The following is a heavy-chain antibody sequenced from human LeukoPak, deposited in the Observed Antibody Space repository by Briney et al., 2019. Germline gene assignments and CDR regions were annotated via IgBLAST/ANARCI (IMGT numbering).Heavy chain of an antibody. Sequence: SETLSLTCAVYGGSFGGYYWSWIRQSPGKGLEWIGEINHSGSTNYNPSLKSRVTISVDTSKNQFSLKLSSVTAADTAVYYCARTTKYQFKWAGFDPWGQGTLVTVSS. V-gene: IGHV4-34*01. D-gene: IGHD2-2*01. CDR2: INHSGST. CDR3: ARTTKYQFKWAGFDP. J-gene: IGHJ5*02. CDR1: GGSFGGYY.